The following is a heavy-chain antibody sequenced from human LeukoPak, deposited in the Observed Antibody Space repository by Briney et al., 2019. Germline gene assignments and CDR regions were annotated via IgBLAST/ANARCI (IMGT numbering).Heavy chain of an antibody. CDR1: GFTFSSYG. CDR2: IASDGSDR. J-gene: IGHJ4*02. V-gene: IGHV3-30*18. CDR3: AKERSNSWTFDY. Sequence: PGRSLRLSCTASGFTFSSYGMHWVRQAPGKGLEWVANIASDGSDRHYADSVKGRFTISRDNSKNTVYLQMNSLRGEDTAVYYCAKERSNSWTFDYWGQGTLVTVSS. D-gene: IGHD6-13*01.